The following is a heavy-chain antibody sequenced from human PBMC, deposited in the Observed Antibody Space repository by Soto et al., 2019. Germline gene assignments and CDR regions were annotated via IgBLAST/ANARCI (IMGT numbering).Heavy chain of an antibody. D-gene: IGHD5-12*01. V-gene: IGHV3-48*02. CDR2: IDSSSDTI. CDR1: GFTLSRYS. CDR3: ARGGVATIFGDS. J-gene: IGHJ4*02. Sequence: EVQLVESGGGLVQPGGSLRVSCAASGFTLSRYSMNWVRQAPGKGLEWLSYIDSSSDTIYYADSVKGRFIISRDNAKNSLYLPMNSLRDEDTAVYYCARGGVATIFGDSWGQGTLVTVSS.